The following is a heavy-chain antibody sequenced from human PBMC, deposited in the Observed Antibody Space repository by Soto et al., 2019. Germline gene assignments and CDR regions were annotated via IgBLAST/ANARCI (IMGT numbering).Heavy chain of an antibody. CDR3: ARDRRIAWASDY. D-gene: IGHD6-13*01. CDR1: GFTFSSFG. Sequence: QVQLVESGGGVVQPGRSLRLSCAASGFTFSSFGMHWVRQAPGKGLEWVAVISYDGSNEYYLDSVKGRCTISKDNSTNTLYLQMNSLRAEDTAVYYCARDRRIAWASDYWGQGTLVTVSS. V-gene: IGHV3-30*03. CDR2: ISYDGSNE. J-gene: IGHJ4*02.